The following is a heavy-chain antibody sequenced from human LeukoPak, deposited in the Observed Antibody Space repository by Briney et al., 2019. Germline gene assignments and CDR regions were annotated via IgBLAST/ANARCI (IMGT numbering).Heavy chain of an antibody. CDR2: ISGNGGNT. Sequence: GGSLRLSCAVSGFIFSTYAMSWVRQATAKGLEWVSTISGNGGNTYYADSVKGRFTISRDNSKSTLYLQMSSLRAEDTAVYYCASSGTSVLGFYWGQGTLVTVSS. D-gene: IGHD1-26*01. CDR3: ASSGTSVLGFY. CDR1: GFIFSTYA. V-gene: IGHV3-23*01. J-gene: IGHJ4*02.